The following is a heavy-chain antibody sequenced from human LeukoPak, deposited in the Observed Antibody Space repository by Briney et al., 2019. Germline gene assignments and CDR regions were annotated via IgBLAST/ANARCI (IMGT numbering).Heavy chain of an antibody. Sequence: ASVKVSCKASGYTFTSYGISWVRQAPGQGLEWMGWLNPNSGGTNFAQKFQGRVTMTTDTSISTAYMELSRLTSDDTAVYYCARPREWYSSSWYLDCWGQGTLVTVSS. J-gene: IGHJ4*02. CDR2: LNPNSGGT. D-gene: IGHD6-13*01. CDR1: GYTFTSYG. V-gene: IGHV1-2*02. CDR3: ARPREWYSSSWYLDC.